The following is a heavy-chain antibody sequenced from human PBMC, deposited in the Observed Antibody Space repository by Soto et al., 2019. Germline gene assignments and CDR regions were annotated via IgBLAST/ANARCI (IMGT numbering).Heavy chain of an antibody. V-gene: IGHV3-23*01. Sequence: EGQLLESGGGLGQPGGSLRLSCAASGFIFSRFAMSWVRQPPGKGLEWVSSISGSGGGTYYADSVKGRFTISRDNSKNTLYLQMHSLRADDTAVYWCASSGIVGIPDGGPGGYWGQGTLVSVSS. D-gene: IGHD2-21*01. J-gene: IGHJ4*02. CDR3: ASSGIVGIPDGGPGGY. CDR2: ISGSGGGT. CDR1: GFIFSRFA.